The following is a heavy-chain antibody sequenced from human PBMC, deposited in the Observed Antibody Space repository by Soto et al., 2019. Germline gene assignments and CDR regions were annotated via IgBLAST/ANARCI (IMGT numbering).Heavy chain of an antibody. D-gene: IGHD2-21*01. CDR2: IYYSGST. CDR3: ARWSIVVPWVVFGNDYGMDV. V-gene: IGHV4-39*01. CDR1: GGSISSSSYY. Sequence: SETLSLTCTVSGGSISSSSYYWGWIRQPPGKGLEWIGSIYYSGSTYYNPSLKSRVTISVDTSKNQFSLKLSSVTAADTAVYYCARWSIVVPWVVFGNDYGMDVWGQGTTVTVSS. J-gene: IGHJ6*02.